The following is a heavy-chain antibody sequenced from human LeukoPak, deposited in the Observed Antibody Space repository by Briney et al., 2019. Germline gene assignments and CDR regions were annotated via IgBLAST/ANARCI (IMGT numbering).Heavy chain of an antibody. CDR1: GFAFSGYW. D-gene: IGHD2/OR15-2a*01. CDR2: INPNGITT. Sequence: GGSLRLSCEASGFAFSGYWMHWVRQAPGKGLVWVSRINPNGITTTYVDSVRGRFTVSRDNAKNTLYLQMNSLRAEDTAVYYCARNSVDYWGQGTLVTVSS. V-gene: IGHV3-74*01. CDR3: ARNSVDY. J-gene: IGHJ4*02.